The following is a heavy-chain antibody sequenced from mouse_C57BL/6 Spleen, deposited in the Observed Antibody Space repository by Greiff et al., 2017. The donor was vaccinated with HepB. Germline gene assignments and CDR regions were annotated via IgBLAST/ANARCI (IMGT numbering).Heavy chain of an antibody. CDR2: IDPEDGET. CDR3: SSPITTVVAGAMDY. CDR1: GFNIKDYY. D-gene: IGHD1-1*02. J-gene: IGHJ4*01. V-gene: IGHV14-2*01. Sequence: VQLKKSGAELVKPGASVKLSCTASGFNIKDYYMHWVKQRTEQGLEWIGRIDPEDGETKYAPKFQGKATITADTSSNTAYLQLSSLTSEDTAVYYCSSPITTVVAGAMDYWGQGTSVTVSS.